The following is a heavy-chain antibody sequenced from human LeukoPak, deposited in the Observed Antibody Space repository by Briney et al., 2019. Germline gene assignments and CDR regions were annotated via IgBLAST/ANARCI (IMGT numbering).Heavy chain of an antibody. V-gene: IGHV4-34*01. CDR1: GGSFSGYY. D-gene: IGHD6-13*01. CDR2: INHSGST. J-gene: IGHJ4*02. Sequence: SETLSLTCAVYGGSFSGYYWSWIRQPPGKGLEWIGEINHSGSTNYNPSLKSRVTISVDTSKNQFSLKLSSVTAADTAVYYCARAAGTIGEDYWGQGTLDTVSS. CDR3: ARAAGTIGEDY.